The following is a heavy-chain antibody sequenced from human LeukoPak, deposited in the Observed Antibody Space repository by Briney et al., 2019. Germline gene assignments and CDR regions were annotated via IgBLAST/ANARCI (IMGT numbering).Heavy chain of an antibody. CDR1: GFTFSSYA. J-gene: IGHJ6*03. D-gene: IGHD3-16*01. Sequence: GGSLRLSCAASGFTFSSYAMSWVRQAPGKGLEWVSAISGSGGSTYYADSVKGRLTISRDNAKNSLYLQMNSLRAEDTALYHCARDLARGGPHATLNYYMDVWGKGTTVTVSS. V-gene: IGHV3-23*01. CDR2: ISGSGGST. CDR3: ARDLARGGPHATLNYYMDV.